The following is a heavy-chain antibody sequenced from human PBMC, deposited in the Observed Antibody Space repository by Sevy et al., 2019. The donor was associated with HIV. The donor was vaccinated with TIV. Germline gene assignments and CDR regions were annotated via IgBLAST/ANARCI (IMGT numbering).Heavy chain of an antibody. CDR3: ATTKDYYESYGSPFDY. CDR1: GSTLSRLS. D-gene: IGHD3-22*01. V-gene: IGHV1-24*01. CDR2: FDPEDGET. Sequence: ASVKVSCKVSGSTLSRLSMHWVRQVPGKGPEWMGSFDPEDGETIYARKFQGRVSMTEDTSTDTAYMELSSLRSEDTAVYYCATTKDYYESYGSPFDYWGQGTLVTVSS. J-gene: IGHJ4*02.